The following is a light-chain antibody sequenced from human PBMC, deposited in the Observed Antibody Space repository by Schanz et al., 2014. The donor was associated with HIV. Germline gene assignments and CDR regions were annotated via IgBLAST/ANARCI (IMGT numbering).Light chain of an antibody. CDR3: ATWDDSLNGWV. Sequence: QSVLTQPPSASGTPGQRVTISCSGSSSNFRSNAVKWAPHLPGTAPRLVIYNTFHRPSGVPDRFSGSQSGTSASLAISGLQAEDEADFFCATWDDSLNGWVFGGGTKLTVL. J-gene: IGLJ3*02. V-gene: IGLV1-44*01. CDR1: SSNFRSNA. CDR2: NTF.